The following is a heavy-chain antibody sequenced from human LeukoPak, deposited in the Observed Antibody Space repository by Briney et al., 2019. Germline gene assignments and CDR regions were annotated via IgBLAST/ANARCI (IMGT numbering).Heavy chain of an antibody. J-gene: IGHJ4*02. CDR3: ARDSGGAAAAD. Sequence: GGSLRLSCAASLFSFSDYSMAWIRQAPGKGLEWVSYISRDSTTIYSADSVKGRFTISRDNAENSLYLQMNSLRAEDTAVYYCARDSGGAAAADWGQGTLVTVSS. D-gene: IGHD6-13*01. CDR2: ISRDSTTI. CDR1: LFSFSDYS. V-gene: IGHV3-11*01.